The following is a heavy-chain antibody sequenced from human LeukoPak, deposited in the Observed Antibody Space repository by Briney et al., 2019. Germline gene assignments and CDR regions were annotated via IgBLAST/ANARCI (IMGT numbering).Heavy chain of an antibody. V-gene: IGHV4-59*01. D-gene: IGHD3-10*01. CDR1: GGSMSTLY. CDR3: ARVVYSGSWGYFDY. J-gene: IGHJ4*02. CDR2: IYYSGST. Sequence: SETLSLTCTVSGGSMSTLYWSWIRQSTGKGLEWIGYIYYSGSTSYNPSLKSRLSISIDTSKTQFYLKLSSVTAADTAVYYCARVVYSGSWGYFDYWGQGILVTVSS.